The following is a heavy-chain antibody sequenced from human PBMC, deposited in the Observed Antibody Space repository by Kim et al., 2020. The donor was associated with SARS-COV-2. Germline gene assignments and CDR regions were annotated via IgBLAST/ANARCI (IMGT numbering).Heavy chain of an antibody. V-gene: IGHV3-30*18. CDR2: ISYDGSNK. D-gene: IGHD5-18*01. CDR3: AKPTPLWPDYYFDY. J-gene: IGHJ4*02. CDR1: GFTFSSYG. Sequence: GGSLRLSCAASGFTFSSYGMHWVRQAPGKGLEWVAVISYDGSNKYYADSVKGRFTISRDNSKNTLYLQMNSLRAEDTAVYYCAKPTPLWPDYYFDYWGQG.